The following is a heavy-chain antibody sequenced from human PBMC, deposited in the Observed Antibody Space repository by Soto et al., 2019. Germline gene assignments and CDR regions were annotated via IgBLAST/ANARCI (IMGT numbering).Heavy chain of an antibody. CDR3: ARQGYYDLLSGYYLFDY. D-gene: IGHD3-3*01. J-gene: IGHJ4*02. CDR1: GRSFSGYY. V-gene: IGHV4-34*01. CDR2: INHSGST. Sequence: PSETQSLTCTVYGRSFSGYYLSWIRQPPGKGLEWIGEINHSGSTNYNPSLKSRVTILVDTSKNQFTLKLTSVTAADTAVYYCARQGYYDLLSGYYLFDYWGQGILVTVSS.